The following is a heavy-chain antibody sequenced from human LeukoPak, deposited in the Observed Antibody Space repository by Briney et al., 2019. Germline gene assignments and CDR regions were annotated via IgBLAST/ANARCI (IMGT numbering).Heavy chain of an antibody. CDR1: GFTFSSYS. V-gene: IGHV3-21*01. CDR3: ASSATTGGGVGY. Sequence: GGSLRLSCAASGFTFSSYSMNWVRQAPGKGLEWVSSISSSSSYIYYADSVKGRFTISRDNAKNSLYLQMNSLRAEDTAVYYYASSATTGGGVGYWGQGTLVTVSS. CDR2: ISSSSSYI. D-gene: IGHD2-8*02. J-gene: IGHJ4*02.